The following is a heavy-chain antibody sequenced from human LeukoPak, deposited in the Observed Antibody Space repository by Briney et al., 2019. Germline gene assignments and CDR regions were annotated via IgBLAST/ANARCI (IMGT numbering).Heavy chain of an antibody. Sequence: GGSLRLSCATSGFIFSTYSLNWVRQAPGKGLEWVSSITGSSNFIYYADSVKGRFTISRDNAKSSLFLQMNSLRAEDTAMYYCARSEDYCSGGSCYAHWGQGILVTVSS. CDR1: GFIFSTYS. CDR2: ITGSSNFI. D-gene: IGHD2-15*01. CDR3: ARSEDYCSGGSCYAH. J-gene: IGHJ4*02. V-gene: IGHV3-21*06.